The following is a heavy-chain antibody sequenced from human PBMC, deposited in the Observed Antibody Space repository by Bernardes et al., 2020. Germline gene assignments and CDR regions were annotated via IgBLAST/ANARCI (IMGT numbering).Heavy chain of an antibody. V-gene: IGHV2-70*01. CDR1: GFSLSTSGMC. Sequence: SGPTLVKPTQTLTLTCTFSGFSLSTSGMCVSWIRQPPGKALEWLALIDWDDDKYYSTSLKTRLTISKDTSKNQVVLTMTNMDPVDTATYYCARYCSGGSCYSDAFDIWGQGTMVTVSS. J-gene: IGHJ3*02. CDR2: IDWDDDK. CDR3: ARYCSGGSCYSDAFDI. D-gene: IGHD2-15*01.